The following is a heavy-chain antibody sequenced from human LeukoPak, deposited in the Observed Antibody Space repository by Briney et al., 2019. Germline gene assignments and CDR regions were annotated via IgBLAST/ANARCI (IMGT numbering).Heavy chain of an antibody. CDR1: GGSFSVYY. V-gene: IGHV4-34*01. CDR3: ARRVGYSYGNSYYYYYGMDV. Sequence: SETLSLTCAVYGGSFSVYYWSWIRQPPGKGLEWIGEINHSGSTNYNPSLKSRVTISVDTSKNQFSLKLSSVTAADTAVYYCARRVGYSYGNSYYYYYGMDVWGQGTTVTVSS. J-gene: IGHJ6*02. CDR2: INHSGST. D-gene: IGHD5-18*01.